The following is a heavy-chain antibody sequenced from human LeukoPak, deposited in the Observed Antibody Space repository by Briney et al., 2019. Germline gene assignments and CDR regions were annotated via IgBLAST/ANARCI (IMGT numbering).Heavy chain of an antibody. CDR2: INHSGST. V-gene: IGHV4-34*01. CDR1: GGSFSGYY. Sequence: SETLSLTCAVYGGSFSGYYWSWIRQPPGKGPEWIGEINHSGSTNYNPSLKSRVTISVDTSKNQFSLKLSSVTAADTAVYYCARGYYGSGSYMFDPWGQGTLVTVSS. D-gene: IGHD3-10*01. J-gene: IGHJ5*02. CDR3: ARGYYGSGSYMFDP.